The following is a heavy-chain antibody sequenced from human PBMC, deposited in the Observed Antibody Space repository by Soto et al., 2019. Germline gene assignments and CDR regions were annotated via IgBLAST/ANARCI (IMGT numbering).Heavy chain of an antibody. J-gene: IGHJ5*02. V-gene: IGHV1-18*01. D-gene: IGHD3-10*01. CDR2: ISAYNGNT. CDR1: GYTFTSYG. Sequence: ASVKVSCKASGYTFTSYGISWVRQAPGQGLEWMGLISAYNGNTNYAQKLQGRVTMTTDTSTSTAYMELRSLRSDDTAVYYCARDPYYYGSGSYYGSGGEFDPWGQGTLVTVSS. CDR3: ARDPYYYGSGSYYGSGGEFDP.